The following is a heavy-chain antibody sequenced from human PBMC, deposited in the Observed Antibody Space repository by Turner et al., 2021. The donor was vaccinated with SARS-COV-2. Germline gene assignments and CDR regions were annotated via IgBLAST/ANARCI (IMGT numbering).Heavy chain of an antibody. V-gene: IGHV3-21*01. D-gene: IGHD3-3*01. Sequence: EVQLVESGGGLVKPGGSLSLSCAASGSTFSIYTMNWVRQAPVKGLDWVSSISSSSSYIYYADSVKGRFTISRDNAKNSLYLQMNSLRAEDTAVYYCARGLYDFWSAYRYWGQGTLVTVSS. J-gene: IGHJ4*02. CDR1: GSTFSIYT. CDR2: ISSSSSYI. CDR3: ARGLYDFWSAYRY.